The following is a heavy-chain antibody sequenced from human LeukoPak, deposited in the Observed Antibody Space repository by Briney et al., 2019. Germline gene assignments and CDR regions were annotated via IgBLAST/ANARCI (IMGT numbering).Heavy chain of an antibody. Sequence: GGSLRLSCAASGFTFSTSAMSWVRQAPGKGLEWVSAITGGGDYTYYADSVKGRFTISRDNPKNAVSLQMISLRAEDTAVYYCAKGYRGIEAFDVWGQGTMVTVSS. CDR1: GFTFSTSA. J-gene: IGHJ3*01. D-gene: IGHD2-2*02. CDR2: ITGGGDYT. V-gene: IGHV3-23*01. CDR3: AKGYRGIEAFDV.